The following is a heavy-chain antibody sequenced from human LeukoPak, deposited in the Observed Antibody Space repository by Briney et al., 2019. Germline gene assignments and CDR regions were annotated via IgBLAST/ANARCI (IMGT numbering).Heavy chain of an antibody. CDR3: AKGAARLSLFTSFDY. J-gene: IGHJ4*02. CDR2: ISWNSGSI. Sequence: GGSPRLSCAASGFTFDDYAMHWVRQAPGKGLEWVSGISWNSGSIGYADSAKGRFTISRDNAKNSLYLQMNSLRPEDMALYYCAKGAARLSLFTSFDYWGQGTLVSVSS. D-gene: IGHD3-16*01. CDR1: GFTFDDYA. V-gene: IGHV3-9*03.